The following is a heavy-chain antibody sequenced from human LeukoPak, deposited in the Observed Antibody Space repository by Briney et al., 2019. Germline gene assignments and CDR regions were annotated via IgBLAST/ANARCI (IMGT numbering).Heavy chain of an antibody. D-gene: IGHD6-13*01. CDR3: ARDVAAAPGTRDY. Sequence: PSETLSLTCAVYGGSFSGYYWSWIRQPAGKGLEWIGRIYASGSTNYNPSLKSRVTMSVDTSKNQFSLKLSSVTAADTAVYYCARDVAAAPGTRDYWGQGTLVTVSS. CDR1: GGSFSGYY. J-gene: IGHJ4*02. CDR2: IYASGST. V-gene: IGHV4-4*07.